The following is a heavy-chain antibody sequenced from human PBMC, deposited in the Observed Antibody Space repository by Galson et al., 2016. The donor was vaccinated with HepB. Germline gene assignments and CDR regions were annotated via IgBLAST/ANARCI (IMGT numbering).Heavy chain of an antibody. Sequence: SLRLSCAASGFTFNRFSMNWFRQAPGRGLEWVSSIDSRSSHIYYADPVKGRFTISRDSAKSTLYLQMHSLRVEDTAMYYCARAEDNWSGEVSDYWGQGTLVTVSS. CDR3: ARAEDNWSGEVSDY. CDR1: GFTFNRFS. CDR2: IDSRSSHI. J-gene: IGHJ4*02. D-gene: IGHD1-20*01. V-gene: IGHV3-21*01.